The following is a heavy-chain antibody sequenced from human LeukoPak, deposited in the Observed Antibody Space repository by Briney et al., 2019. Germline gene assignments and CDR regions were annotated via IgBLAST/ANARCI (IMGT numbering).Heavy chain of an antibody. CDR3: ARDYQWSFDY. J-gene: IGHJ4*02. CDR1: EFTFSSYS. V-gene: IGHV3-48*02. Sequence: GSLRLSCAASEFTFSSYSMNWVRQAPGKGLEWVSYISSRSNIISYADSVKGRFAISTDNAKNSLYLQMNSLRDEDTAVYYCARDYQWSFDYWGQGTLVTVSS. CDR2: ISSRSNII. D-gene: IGHD2-15*01.